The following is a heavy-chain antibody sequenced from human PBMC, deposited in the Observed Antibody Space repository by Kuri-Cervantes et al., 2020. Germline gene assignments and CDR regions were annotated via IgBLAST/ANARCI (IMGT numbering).Heavy chain of an antibody. J-gene: IGHJ3*02. D-gene: IGHD3-22*01. CDR1: GYTFTSYD. CDR2: MNPNSGNT. Sequence: ASVKVSCKASGYTFTSYDINWVRQATGQGLEWMGWMNPNSGNTGYAQKFQGRVTITADESTSTAYMELSSLRSEDTAVYYCARDLRDYNHESSAYPKLFGGEYAFDIWGQGTMVTVSS. CDR3: ARDLRDYNHESSAYPKLFGGEYAFDI. V-gene: IGHV1-8*01.